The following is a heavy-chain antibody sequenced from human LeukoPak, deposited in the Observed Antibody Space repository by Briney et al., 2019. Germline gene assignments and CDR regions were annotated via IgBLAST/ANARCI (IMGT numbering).Heavy chain of an antibody. Sequence: SETLSLTCAVYGGSFSGYYWSWIRQPAGKGLEWIGRIYSSGSTNYNPSLKSRVTISEDTSKNQFSLKLTSVTAADTAVYYCARDLFTSSWYRWFDPWGQGTLVTVSS. V-gene: IGHV4-4*07. CDR1: GGSFSGYY. J-gene: IGHJ5*02. D-gene: IGHD6-13*01. CDR3: ARDLFTSSWYRWFDP. CDR2: IYSSGST.